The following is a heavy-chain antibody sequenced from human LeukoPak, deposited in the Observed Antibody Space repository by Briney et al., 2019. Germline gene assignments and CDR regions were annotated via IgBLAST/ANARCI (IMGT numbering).Heavy chain of an antibody. CDR1: GASISSYS. J-gene: IGHJ3*02. Sequence: PSETLSLTCTVSGASISSYSWSWIRQPAGKGLEWVGRICSSGSTNYNPSLKSRVTMSADTSKNHFSLKLSSVTAADTAVYYCARDPAPDAFDIWGQGTMVTVSS. V-gene: IGHV4-4*07. CDR2: ICSSGST. CDR3: ARDPAPDAFDI.